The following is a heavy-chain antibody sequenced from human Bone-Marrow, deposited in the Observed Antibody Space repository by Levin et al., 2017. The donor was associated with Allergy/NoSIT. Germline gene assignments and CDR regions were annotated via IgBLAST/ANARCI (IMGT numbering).Heavy chain of an antibody. CDR3: AHSTEDYYGEPPKFDS. D-gene: IGHD1-26*01. V-gene: IGHV2-5*02. Sequence: MASGPTLVKPTQTLTLTCTFSELSVDSGEVGVGWIRQPPGKALEWLALVHWDDDERYNPSLKSRLTITRDTSKNQVALTMSNMDPVDTGTYSCAHSTEDYYGEPPKFDSWGPGILVTVSS. CDR1: ELSVDSGEVG. CDR2: VHWDDDE. J-gene: IGHJ4*02.